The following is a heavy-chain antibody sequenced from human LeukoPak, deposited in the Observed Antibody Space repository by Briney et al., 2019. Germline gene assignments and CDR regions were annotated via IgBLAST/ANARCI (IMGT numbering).Heavy chain of an antibody. D-gene: IGHD3-3*01. CDR1: GFTFSSYA. CDR3: AKLPRKVTIFSYWFDP. CDR2: ISGSGGST. J-gene: IGHJ5*02. V-gene: IGHV3-23*01. Sequence: PGGSLRLSCADSGFTFSSYAMSWVRQAPGKGLEWVSAISGSGGSTYYADSVKGRFTISRDNSKNTLYLQMNSLRAEDTAVYCCAKLPRKVTIFSYWFDPWGQGTLVTVSS.